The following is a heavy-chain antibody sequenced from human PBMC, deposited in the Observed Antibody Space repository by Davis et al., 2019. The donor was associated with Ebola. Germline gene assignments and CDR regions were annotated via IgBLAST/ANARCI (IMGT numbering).Heavy chain of an antibody. D-gene: IGHD1-26*01. CDR1: GYTFTGYY. Sequence: ASVKVSCKASGYTFTGYYMHWVRQAPGQGLEWMGWINPNSGGTNYAQKFQGRVTMTRDTSISTAYMELSRLRSDDTAVYYCARVAIGWELLWRGPDYWGQGTLVTVSS. V-gene: IGHV1-2*02. CDR3: ARVAIGWELLWRGPDY. CDR2: INPNSGGT. J-gene: IGHJ4*02.